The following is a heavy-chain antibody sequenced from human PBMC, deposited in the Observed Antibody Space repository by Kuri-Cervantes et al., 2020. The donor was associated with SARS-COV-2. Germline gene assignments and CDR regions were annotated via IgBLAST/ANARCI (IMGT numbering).Heavy chain of an antibody. D-gene: IGHD2-2*01. CDR1: GFTFSSYA. J-gene: IGHJ3*02. V-gene: IGHV3-23*01. Sequence: GESLKISCAASGFTFSSYAMSWVRQAPGKGLEWVSAISGSGGSTYYADSVKGRFTISRDNAKNSLYLQMNSLRAEDTAVYYCARERYCSSTSCPNDAFDIWGQGTMVTVSS. CDR2: ISGSGGST. CDR3: ARERYCSSTSCPNDAFDI.